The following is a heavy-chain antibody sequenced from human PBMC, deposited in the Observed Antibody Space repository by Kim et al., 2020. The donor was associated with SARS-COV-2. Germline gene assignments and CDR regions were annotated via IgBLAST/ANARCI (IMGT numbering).Heavy chain of an antibody. J-gene: IGHJ4*02. CDR1: GYTFTSYA. Sequence: ASVKVSCKASGYTFTSYAFHWVRQAPGQRLEWMGWIDAGNGNTKYSQKFQGRVTITRDTSASTAYMELSSLRSEDTAVYYCARNEDYWGKGTLVTVSS. CDR3: ARNEDY. V-gene: IGHV1-3*01. CDR2: IDAGNGNT.